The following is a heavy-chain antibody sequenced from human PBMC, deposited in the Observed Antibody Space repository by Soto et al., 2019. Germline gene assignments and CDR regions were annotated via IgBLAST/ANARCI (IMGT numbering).Heavy chain of an antibody. D-gene: IGHD6-19*01. J-gene: IGHJ6*02. Sequence: PGESLKISCKASGYSFTTYWIGWVRQMPGKRMEWMEIIYPGESDTKYSPSLQGQVSISADTSISTAYLQWTSLKASDTAMYYCARSRRGAYSSGWYSPSGYYNYGIDVWGQGTKVTVSS. V-gene: IGHV5-51*01. CDR3: ARSRRGAYSSGWYSPSGYYNYGIDV. CDR1: GYSFTTYW. CDR2: IYPGESDT.